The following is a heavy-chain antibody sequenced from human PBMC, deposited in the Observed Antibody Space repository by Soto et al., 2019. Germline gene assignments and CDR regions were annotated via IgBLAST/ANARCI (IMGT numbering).Heavy chain of an antibody. CDR1: GYTFTSYA. D-gene: IGHD4-17*01. CDR2: INAGNGNT. J-gene: IGHJ5*02. Sequence: QVQPVQSGAEVKKPGASVKVSCKASGYTFTSYAMHWVRQAPGQRLEWMGWINAGNGNTKYSQKFQGRVTITRDTSASTAYMELSSLRSEDTAVYYCAKGYGGYFHWFDPWGQGTLVTVSS. V-gene: IGHV1-3*01. CDR3: AKGYGGYFHWFDP.